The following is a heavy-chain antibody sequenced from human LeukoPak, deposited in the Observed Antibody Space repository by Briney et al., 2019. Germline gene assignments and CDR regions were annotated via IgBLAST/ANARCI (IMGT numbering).Heavy chain of an antibody. CDR3: ARSVDIDY. V-gene: IGHV3-48*01. J-gene: IGHJ4*02. Sequence: GGSLRLSCAASGFTFNNCYMNWVRQAPGKGLEWVSYISSGSSTIYYADSVKGRFTISRDNAKNSLYLQMNSLRAEDTAVYYCARSVDIDYWGQGTLVTVSS. CDR2: ISSGSSTI. CDR1: GFTFNNCY. D-gene: IGHD5-12*01.